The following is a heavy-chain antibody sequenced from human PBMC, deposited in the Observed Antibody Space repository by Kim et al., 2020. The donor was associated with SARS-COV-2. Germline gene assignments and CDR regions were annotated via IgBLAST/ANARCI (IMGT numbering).Heavy chain of an antibody. V-gene: IGHV3-13*04. CDR1: GFTFSSYD. CDR3: ARALAYYDFWSGYYRSVYYYGMDV. J-gene: IGHJ6*02. D-gene: IGHD3-3*01. Sequence: GGSLRLSCAASGFTFSSYDMHWVRQATGKGLEWVSAIGTAGDTYYPGSVKGRFTISRENAKNSLYLQMNSLRAGDTAVYYCARALAYYDFWSGYYRSVYYYGMDVWGQGTTVTVSS. CDR2: IGTAGDT.